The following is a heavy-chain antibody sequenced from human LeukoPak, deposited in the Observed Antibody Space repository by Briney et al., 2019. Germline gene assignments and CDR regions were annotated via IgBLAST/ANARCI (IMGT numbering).Heavy chain of an antibody. D-gene: IGHD4-11*01. CDR1: GFTFSSYG. Sequence: PGGTLRLSCAASGFTFSSYGMSWVRQAPGKGLEWVSAISGSGGSTYYADSVKGRFTISRDNSKNTLYLQMNSLRADDTAVYYCASPPTVTTFDSWGQGTLVTVST. J-gene: IGHJ4*02. CDR2: ISGSGGST. V-gene: IGHV3-23*01. CDR3: ASPPTVTTFDS.